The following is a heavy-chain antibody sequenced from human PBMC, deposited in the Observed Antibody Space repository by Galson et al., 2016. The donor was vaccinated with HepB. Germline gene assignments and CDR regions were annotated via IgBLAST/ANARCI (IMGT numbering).Heavy chain of an antibody. CDR1: GFSISIYS. J-gene: IGHJ3*02. D-gene: IGHD6-19*01. CDR2: IRGSGTGT. V-gene: IGHV3-23*01. Sequence: SLRLSCEASGFSISIYSMNWVRQAPGKGLEWVSAIRGSGTGTSYTDSVKGRFTITRDNSKNTLYLQMNSLRAEDAAVYYCAKSSLVGYNSGWGGSFDIWGRGTMVTVSS. CDR3: AKSSLVGYNSGWGGSFDI.